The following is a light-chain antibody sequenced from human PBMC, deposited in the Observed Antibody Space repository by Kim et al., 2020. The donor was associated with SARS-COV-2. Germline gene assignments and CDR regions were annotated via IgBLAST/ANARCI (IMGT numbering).Light chain of an antibody. CDR3: QQYNSWS. CDR1: QSISSW. Sequence: DIQMTQSPSTLSASVGDRVTITCRASQSISSWLAWYQQKPGKAPKLLIYKASSLESGVPSRFSGSGSGTEFPLTISSLQPDDFATYYCQQYNSWSFGQGTKVDIK. J-gene: IGKJ1*01. CDR2: KAS. V-gene: IGKV1-5*03.